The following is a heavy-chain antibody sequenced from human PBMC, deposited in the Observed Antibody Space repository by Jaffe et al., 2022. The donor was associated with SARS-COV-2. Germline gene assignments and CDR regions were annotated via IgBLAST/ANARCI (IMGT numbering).Heavy chain of an antibody. D-gene: IGHD1-7*01. J-gene: IGHJ4*02. CDR2: IWYDGSNK. CDR3: ATGVRLELQDY. Sequence: QVQLVESGGGVVQPGRSLRLSCAASGFTFSSYGMHWVRQAPGKGLEWVAVIWYDGSNKYYADSVKGRFTISRDNSKNTLYLQMNSLRAEDTAVYYCATGVRLELQDYWGQGTLVTVSS. V-gene: IGHV3-33*01. CDR1: GFTFSSYG.